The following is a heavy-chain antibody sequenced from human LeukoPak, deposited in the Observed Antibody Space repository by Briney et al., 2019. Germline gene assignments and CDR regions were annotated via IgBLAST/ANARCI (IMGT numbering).Heavy chain of an antibody. CDR1: GGSISSYY. D-gene: IGHD6-19*01. J-gene: IGHJ3*02. V-gene: IGHV4-59*08. Sequence: SETLSLTCTVSGGSISSYYRNWIRQPPGKGLEWIGYIYYSGSTNYNPSLKSRVTISVDTSKNQFSLNLSSVTAADTAVYYCAGRRGSGRQDSFDIWGQGTMVTVSS. CDR2: IYYSGST. CDR3: AGRRGSGRQDSFDI.